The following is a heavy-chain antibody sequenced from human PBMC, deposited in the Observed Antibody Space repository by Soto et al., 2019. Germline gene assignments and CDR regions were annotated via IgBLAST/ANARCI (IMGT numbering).Heavy chain of an antibody. CDR1: GFTFSSYD. CDR2: IGTAGDT. Sequence: EVQLVESGGGLVQPGGSLRLSCAASGFTFSSYDMYWVRQATGKGLEWVSAIGTAGDTYYPGSVKGRFTISRENAKNSLYLQMNRLRARDTAVYYCTRVRYSNGWHFDFWGQGTLVTVSS. D-gene: IGHD6-19*01. V-gene: IGHV3-13*01. CDR3: TRVRYSNGWHFDF. J-gene: IGHJ4*02.